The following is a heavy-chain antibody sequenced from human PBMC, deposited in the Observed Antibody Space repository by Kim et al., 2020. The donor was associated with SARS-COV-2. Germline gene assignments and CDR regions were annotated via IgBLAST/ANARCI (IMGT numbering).Heavy chain of an antibody. CDR1: GYTFTTFA. CDR2: VNGGNGNT. CDR3: AREAVAGSFDY. J-gene: IGHJ4*02. V-gene: IGHV1-3*01. D-gene: IGHD6-19*01. Sequence: ASVKVSCKASGYTFTTFALYWVRLAPGQRLEWMGWVNGGNGNTRYSQKFQGRVSITRDTSATTAYLEVSGLISEDTAVYYCAREAVAGSFDYWGQGSLVTVSS.